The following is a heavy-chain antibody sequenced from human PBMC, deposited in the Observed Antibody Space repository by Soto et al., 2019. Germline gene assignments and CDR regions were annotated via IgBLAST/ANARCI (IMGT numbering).Heavy chain of an antibody. Sequence: ASVKVSSKASGYTKTSYGISWVRQATGQGLEWMGWISAYNGNTNYAQKLQGRVTMTTDTSTSTAYMELRSLRSDDTAVYYCARDQFGAHNYDLWSGTAVDWFDPWGQGTLVTVSS. CDR2: ISAYNGNT. CDR1: GYTKTSYG. J-gene: IGHJ5*02. D-gene: IGHD3-3*01. V-gene: IGHV1-18*01. CDR3: ARDQFGAHNYDLWSGTAVDWFDP.